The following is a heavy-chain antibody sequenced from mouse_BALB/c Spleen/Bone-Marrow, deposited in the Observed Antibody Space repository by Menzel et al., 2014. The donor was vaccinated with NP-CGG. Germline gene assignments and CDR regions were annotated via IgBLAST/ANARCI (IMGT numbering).Heavy chain of an antibody. CDR1: GFTFSSCG. D-gene: IGHD2-4*01. V-gene: IGHV5-6-3*01. CDR3: ARGYDYSSWFAY. CDR2: INANGDTT. Sequence: EVQGVESGGGLVQPGGSLKLSCAASGFTFSSCGVSWVRQTPDKRLEMIATINANGDTTYYPACVKGRFIISRDNAKNTLYLQMSSLKSEDTAMYYCARGYDYSSWFAYWGQGTLVTVSA. J-gene: IGHJ3*01.